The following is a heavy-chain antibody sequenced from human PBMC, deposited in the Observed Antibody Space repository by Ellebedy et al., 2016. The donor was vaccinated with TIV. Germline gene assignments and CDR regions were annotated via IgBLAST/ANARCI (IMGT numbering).Heavy chain of an antibody. J-gene: IGHJ5*02. CDR2: ISGSGGST. CDR1: GFTFSSYA. Sequence: GESLKISCAASGFTFSSYAMHWVRQAPGKGLEWVSAISGSGGSTYYADSVKGRFTISRDNSKNTLYLQMNSLRAEDTAVYYCAKRVMGYSYGSPNWFDPWGQGTLVTVSS. V-gene: IGHV3-23*01. D-gene: IGHD5-18*01. CDR3: AKRVMGYSYGSPNWFDP.